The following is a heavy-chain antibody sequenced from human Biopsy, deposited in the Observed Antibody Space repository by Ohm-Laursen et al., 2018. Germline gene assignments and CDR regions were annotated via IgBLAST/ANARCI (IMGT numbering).Heavy chain of an antibody. CDR2: SIPLFNTA. CDR1: GGTFTNHA. Sequence: SSVKVSCKASGGTFTNHAVGWVRQAPGHGLEWEGCSIPLFNTANYADKFPDRVTLTADKSTTTAYMELSRLTSEDTAIYYCAKFPLGAYDDSGSYRAVEHWYFDLWGHGTLVTVSS. D-gene: IGHD3-22*01. V-gene: IGHV1-69*06. CDR3: AKFPLGAYDDSGSYRAVEHWYFDL. J-gene: IGHJ2*01.